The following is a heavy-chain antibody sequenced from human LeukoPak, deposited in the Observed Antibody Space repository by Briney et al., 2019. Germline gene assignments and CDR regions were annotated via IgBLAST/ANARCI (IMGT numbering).Heavy chain of an antibody. J-gene: IGHJ4*02. CDR2: IKQDGSEK. CDR1: GFTFTHSW. D-gene: IGHD6-6*01. V-gene: IGHV3-7*01. Sequence: GGSLRLSCAASGFTFTHSWMSWVRQAPGKGLEWVANIKQDGSEKYYVDSVEGRFTISRDNAKNSVSLQMNSLRGEYTAVYYCVRALGSSSADYWGQGALVTVSS. CDR3: VRALGSSSADY.